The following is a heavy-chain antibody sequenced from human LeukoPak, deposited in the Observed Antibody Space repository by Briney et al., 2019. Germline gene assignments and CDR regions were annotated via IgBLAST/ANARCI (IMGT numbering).Heavy chain of an antibody. V-gene: IGHV3-30*02. CDR2: IRYDGSNK. CDR1: GFTFSSYG. D-gene: IGHD3-22*01. J-gene: IGHJ3*02. CDR3: AKDHRGVVVIAFDI. Sequence: GGSLRLSCAASGFTFSSYGMYWVRQAPGKGLEWVAFIRYDGSNKYYADSVKGRFTISRDNSKNTLYLQMNSLRAEDTAVYYCAKDHRGVVVIAFDIWGQGTMVTVSS.